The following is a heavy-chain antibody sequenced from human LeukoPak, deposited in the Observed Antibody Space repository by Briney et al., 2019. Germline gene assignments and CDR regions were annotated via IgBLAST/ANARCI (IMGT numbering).Heavy chain of an antibody. D-gene: IGHD5-24*01. V-gene: IGHV4-61*02. J-gene: IGHJ5*02. Sequence: SQTLSLTCTVSGGSISSGSYYWSWIRQPAGKGLEWIGRIYTSGSTNYNPSLKSRVTISVDTSKNQFSLKLSSVTAADTAVYYCARGGLEPRWYDGSWFDPWGQGTLVTVSS. CDR3: ARGGLEPRWYDGSWFDP. CDR2: IYTSGST. CDR1: GGSISSGSYY.